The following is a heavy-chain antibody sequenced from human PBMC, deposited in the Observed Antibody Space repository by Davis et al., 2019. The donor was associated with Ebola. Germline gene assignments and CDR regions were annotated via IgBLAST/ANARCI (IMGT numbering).Heavy chain of an antibody. Sequence: ASVKVSCKASGYTFTGYYMHWVRQAPGQGLEWMGWINPNSGGTNYAQKFQGRVTMTRDTSISTAYMELSRLRSDDTAVYYCAGASSIAARPDYYGMDVWGQGTTVTVSS. CDR2: INPNSGGT. J-gene: IGHJ6*02. CDR1: GYTFTGYY. D-gene: IGHD6-6*01. V-gene: IGHV1-2*02. CDR3: AGASSIAARPDYYGMDV.